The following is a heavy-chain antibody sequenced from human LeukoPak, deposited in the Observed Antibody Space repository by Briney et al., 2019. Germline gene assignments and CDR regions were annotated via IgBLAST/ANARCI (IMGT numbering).Heavy chain of an antibody. J-gene: IGHJ6*02. CDR3: ARDAGTSYHYYYYYGMDV. D-gene: IGHD1-1*01. CDR2: IYTSGST. CDR1: GGSISSYY. Sequence: SETLSLTCTVSGGSISSYYRSWIRQPAGKGLEWVGRIYTSGSTNYNPSLKSRVTISVDTSKNQFSLKLSSVTAADTAVYYCARDAGTSYHYYYYYGMDVWGQGTTVTVSS. V-gene: IGHV4-4*07.